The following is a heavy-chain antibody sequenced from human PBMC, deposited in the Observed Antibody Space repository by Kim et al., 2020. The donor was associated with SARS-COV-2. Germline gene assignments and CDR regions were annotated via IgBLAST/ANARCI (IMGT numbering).Heavy chain of an antibody. CDR3: ARDLPDRPDYYGSGSYPWGVDY. V-gene: IGHV3-48*02. Sequence: GGSLRLSCAASGFTFSRYSMNWVRQAPGKGLEWVSYISSSSTIYYADSVKGRFTISRDNAKNSLYLQMNSLRDEDTAVYYCARDLPDRPDYYGSGSYPWGVDYWGQGTLVTVSS. CDR2: ISSSSTI. D-gene: IGHD3-10*01. J-gene: IGHJ4*02. CDR1: GFTFSRYS.